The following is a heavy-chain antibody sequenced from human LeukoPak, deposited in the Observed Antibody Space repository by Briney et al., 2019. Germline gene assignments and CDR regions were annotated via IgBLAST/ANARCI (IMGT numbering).Heavy chain of an antibody. D-gene: IGHD1-26*01. CDR3: AKVRWSGSYYVGFDY. V-gene: IGHV3-30*02. CDR2: IRYDGSNK. J-gene: IGHJ4*02. Sequence: GGSLRLSCAASGFTFSSYGMHWVRQAPGKGLEWVAFIRYDGSNKYYADSVKGRFTISRDNSKNTLYLQMNSLRAEDTAVYYCAKVRWSGSYYVGFDYWGQGTLVTVSS. CDR1: GFTFSSYG.